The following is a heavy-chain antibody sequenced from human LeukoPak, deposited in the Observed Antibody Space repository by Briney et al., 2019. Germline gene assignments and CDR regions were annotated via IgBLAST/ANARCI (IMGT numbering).Heavy chain of an antibody. D-gene: IGHD3-10*01. CDR2: ISSSSTTI. V-gene: IGHV3-48*01. CDR1: GFTFSSFG. Sequence: QPGGSLRLSCAASGFTFSSFGMNWVRQAPGKGLEWVSYISSSSTTIYYADSVKGRFTISRDNAKNSLYLQMNSLRAEDTAVYYCAKGSNVLLWFGESYFDYWGQGTLVTVSS. CDR3: AKGSNVLLWFGESYFDY. J-gene: IGHJ4*02.